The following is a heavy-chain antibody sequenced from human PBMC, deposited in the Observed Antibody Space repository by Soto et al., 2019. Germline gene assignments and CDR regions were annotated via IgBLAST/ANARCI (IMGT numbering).Heavy chain of an antibody. CDR1: GYTLTELS. Sequence: SVKVSCKVSGYTLTELSMHWVRQAPGKGLEWMGGFDPEDGETIYAQKFQGRVTMTEDTSTDTAYMELSSLRSEDTAVYYCATGGPYYYDSSGYLNFDYWGQGTLVTVSS. CDR2: FDPEDGET. J-gene: IGHJ4*02. D-gene: IGHD3-22*01. CDR3: ATGGPYYYDSSGYLNFDY. V-gene: IGHV1-24*01.